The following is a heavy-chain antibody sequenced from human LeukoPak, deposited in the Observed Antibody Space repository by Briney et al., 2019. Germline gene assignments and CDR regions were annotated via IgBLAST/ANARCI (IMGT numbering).Heavy chain of an antibody. CDR1: GYSISSGYY. J-gene: IGHJ4*02. Sequence: SETLSLTCTVSGYSISSGYYWGSIRQPPGKGLEWIGSIYPSGSTYYYPSLKSRVTISLDTSKNQFSLKLSSVTAADTAVYYCASSGWYEGGIDWGQGTLVTVSS. CDR2: IYPSGST. D-gene: IGHD6-19*01. CDR3: ASSGWYEGGID. V-gene: IGHV4-38-2*02.